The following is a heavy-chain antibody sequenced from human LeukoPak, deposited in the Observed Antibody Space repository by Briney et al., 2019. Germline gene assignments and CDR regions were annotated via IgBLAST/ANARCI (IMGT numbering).Heavy chain of an antibody. V-gene: IGHV4-59*12. Sequence: SETLSLTCTVSGGSINTYYWSWIRQPPGKGLEWIGYIYHSGSTYYNPSLKSRVTISVDRSKNQFSLKLSSVTAADTAVYYCARAVIYYDSSGYYPRGGDAFDIWGQGTMVTVSS. J-gene: IGHJ3*02. CDR2: IYHSGST. CDR3: ARAVIYYDSSGYYPRGGDAFDI. D-gene: IGHD3-22*01. CDR1: GGSINTYY.